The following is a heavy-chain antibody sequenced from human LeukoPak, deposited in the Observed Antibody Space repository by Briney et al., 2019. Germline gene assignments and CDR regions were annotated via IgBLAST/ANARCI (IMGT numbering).Heavy chain of an antibody. V-gene: IGHV3-23*01. CDR3: AKVSYYYDSSGYYDY. CDR1: GFTFSSYA. Sequence: GGSLRLSCAASGFTFSSYAMSWVRQAPGKGLEWVSAISGSGGSTYYADSVKGRFTISRDNSKNTLYLQMNSLRAEDTAVYYCAKVSYYYDSSGYYDYWGQGTLVTVSS. D-gene: IGHD3-22*01. CDR2: ISGSGGST. J-gene: IGHJ4*02.